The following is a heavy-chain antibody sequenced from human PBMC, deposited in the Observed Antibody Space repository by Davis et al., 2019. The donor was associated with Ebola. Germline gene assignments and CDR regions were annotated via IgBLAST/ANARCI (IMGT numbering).Heavy chain of an antibody. CDR1: GFTFTDYA. Sequence: PGGSLRLSCAASGFTFTDYAMSWVRQAPGKGLEWVSRISGGSDNKDYADSVKGRFTISRDSSKNTLYLQMNSLRAEDTAVYYCAKLAGITMISNLDYWGQGTLVTVSS. J-gene: IGHJ4*02. CDR2: ISGGSDNK. V-gene: IGHV3-23*01. CDR3: AKLAGITMISNLDY. D-gene: IGHD3-22*01.